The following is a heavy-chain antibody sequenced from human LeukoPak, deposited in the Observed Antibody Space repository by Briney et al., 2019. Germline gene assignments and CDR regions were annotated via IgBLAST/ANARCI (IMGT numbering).Heavy chain of an antibody. CDR1: GFNFSAYA. J-gene: IGHJ4*02. CDR3: AKAGGYYYDSSGYSPVDY. D-gene: IGHD3-22*01. CDR2: ISGSGEST. V-gene: IGHV3-23*01. Sequence: PGGSLRLSCAASGFNFSAYAMSWVRQAPGKGLEWVSGISGSGESTYYADSVKGRFTVSRDNSRNTLYLQMSSLRAEDTAVYYCAKAGGYYYDSSGYSPVDYWGQGTLVTVSS.